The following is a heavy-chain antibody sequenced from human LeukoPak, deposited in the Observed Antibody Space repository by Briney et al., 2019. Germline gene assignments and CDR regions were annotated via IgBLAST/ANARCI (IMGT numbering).Heavy chain of an antibody. CDR2: IWYDGSNK. J-gene: IGHJ4*02. CDR3: TQDVSNGYRSVNFDY. D-gene: IGHD6-19*01. CDR1: GFTFSSYG. V-gene: IGHV3-33*03. Sequence: GRSLRLSCAASGFTFSSYGMHWVRQAPGKGLEWVAVIWYDGSNKYYTESVKGRFTISRDQSKNTLYLQMNSLRVEDTAVYYCTQDVSNGYRSVNFDYWGQGILVTVSS.